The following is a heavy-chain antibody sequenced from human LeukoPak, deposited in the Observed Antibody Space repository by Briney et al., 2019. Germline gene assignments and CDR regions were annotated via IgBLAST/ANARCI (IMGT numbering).Heavy chain of an antibody. Sequence: QPSETLSLTCTVSGGSISSSSYYWGWIRQAPGKGLEWVANIKQDGSEKYYVDSVKGRFTISRDNAKNSLYLQMNSLRAEDTAVYYCARAPAPWAYYFDYWGQGTLVTVSS. J-gene: IGHJ4*02. V-gene: IGHV3-7*01. D-gene: IGHD3-16*01. CDR1: GGSISSSSYY. CDR2: IKQDGSEK. CDR3: ARAPAPWAYYFDY.